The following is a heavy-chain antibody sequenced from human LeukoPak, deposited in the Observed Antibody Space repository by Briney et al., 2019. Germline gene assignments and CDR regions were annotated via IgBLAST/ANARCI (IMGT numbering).Heavy chain of an antibody. CDR2: ISSSSTYI. CDR3: ARGDPHGAYFDY. CDR1: GFTFSTYS. Sequence: GGSLRLSCAASGFTFSTYSMNWVRQAPGKGLEWVSVISSSSTYIYYSDSVRGRFTISRDNAKNSLYLQMNSLRAEDTAVYYCARGDPHGAYFDYWGRGALVTVSS. J-gene: IGHJ4*02. D-gene: IGHD5-24*01. V-gene: IGHV3-21*01.